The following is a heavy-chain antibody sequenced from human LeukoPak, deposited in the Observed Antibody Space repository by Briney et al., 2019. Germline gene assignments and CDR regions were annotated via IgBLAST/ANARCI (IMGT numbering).Heavy chain of an antibody. V-gene: IGHV3-7*01. CDR1: GFTFSGYW. J-gene: IGHJ4*02. D-gene: IGHD1-26*01. CDR3: ARIKGGTSATVSY. Sequence: GGSLRLSCAASGFTFSGYWMSWVRQAPGRGLEWVANIDQDGREEYYVDSVKGRFIISKDNAKNSLFLQMNSLRVDDRAVYYCARIKGGTSATVSYWGQGTLVTVSS. CDR2: IDQDGREE.